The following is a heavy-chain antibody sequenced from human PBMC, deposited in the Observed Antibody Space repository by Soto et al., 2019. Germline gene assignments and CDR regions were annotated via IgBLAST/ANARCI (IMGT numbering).Heavy chain of an antibody. V-gene: IGHV4-59*08. Sequence: QVQLQESGPGLVKPSETLSLTCTVSGGSISSYYWSWIRQPPGKGLEWIGYIYYSGSTNYNPSLTSRVTISVHTSKTQFSLPLSSVPAADTAVYYCARRYGYSFDYWGQGTLVTVSS. CDR1: GGSISSYY. CDR2: IYYSGST. CDR3: ARRYGYSFDY. D-gene: IGHD1-1*01. J-gene: IGHJ4*02.